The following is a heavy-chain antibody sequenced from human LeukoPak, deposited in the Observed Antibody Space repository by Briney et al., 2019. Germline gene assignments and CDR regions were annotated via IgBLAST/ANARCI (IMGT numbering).Heavy chain of an antibody. J-gene: IGHJ4*02. CDR1: GGSISSYY. V-gene: IGHV4-59*01. CDR2: IYYSGST. Sequence: SETLSLTCTVSGGSISSYYWSWIRQPPGKGLEWIGYIYYSGSTNYNPSLKSRVTISVDTSKNQFSLKLSSVTAADTAVYYCAREGYSYGSYDWGQGTLVTVSS. CDR3: AREGYSYGSYD. D-gene: IGHD5-18*01.